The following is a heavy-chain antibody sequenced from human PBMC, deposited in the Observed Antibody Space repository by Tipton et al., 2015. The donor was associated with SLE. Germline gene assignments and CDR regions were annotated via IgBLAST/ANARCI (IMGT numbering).Heavy chain of an antibody. CDR2: IYYSGIT. Sequence: TLSLTCTVSGGSFSIYYWSWIRQPPGKGLEWIANIYYSGITNYNPSLQSRVTISVDRSKNQFSLKLTSVTAADTAVYYCARSGPSWGYYYYMDVWGKGTTVTVSS. J-gene: IGHJ6*03. V-gene: IGHV4-59*07. D-gene: IGHD3-16*01. CDR3: ARSGPSWGYYYYMDV. CDR1: GGSFSIYY.